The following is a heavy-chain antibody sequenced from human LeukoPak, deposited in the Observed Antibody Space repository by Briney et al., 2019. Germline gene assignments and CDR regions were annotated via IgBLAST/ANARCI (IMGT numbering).Heavy chain of an antibody. CDR1: RFTFSTYA. D-gene: IGHD5-24*01. CDR2: FTDSGDFT. J-gene: IGHJ5*02. V-gene: IGHV3-23*01. CDR3: ARDVELMGWFDP. Sequence: GGSLRLSCATSRFTFSTYAMTWVRQAPGKGLEWVSTFTDSGDFTFYADSVKGRFTISRDSSKNTLYLQMNSLRTEDTAVYYCARDVELMGWFDPWGQGTLVTVSS.